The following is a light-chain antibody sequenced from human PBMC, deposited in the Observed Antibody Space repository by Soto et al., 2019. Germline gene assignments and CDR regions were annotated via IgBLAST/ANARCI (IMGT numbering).Light chain of an antibody. CDR1: QSVYNN. CDR2: GAS. J-gene: IGKJ3*01. V-gene: IGKV3-15*01. Sequence: EIVMTQSPATLSVSPGERATLSCRASQSVYNNLAWYQQKPGQAPRLLIYGASTRATGIPARFSGSGSGTEFTLTISSLQSEDWAVYFGQQYNNCPPVTFGHGTKVDI. CDR3: QQYNNCPPVT.